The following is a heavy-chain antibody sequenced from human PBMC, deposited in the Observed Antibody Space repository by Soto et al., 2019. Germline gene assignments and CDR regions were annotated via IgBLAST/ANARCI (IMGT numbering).Heavy chain of an antibody. CDR1: GFTFSTYA. D-gene: IGHD3-16*02. CDR2: VSGSADST. J-gene: IGHJ4*02. CDR3: AISFFNFDY. Sequence: EVQLLESGGGLVQPGGSLRLSCAASGFTFSTYAMNWVRQAPGKRLEWVSTVSGSADSTYYADSVKGRFTISRDNSKNTLYLQMNSLRAEDTAVYYCAISFFNFDYWGQGTLVTVSS. V-gene: IGHV3-23*01.